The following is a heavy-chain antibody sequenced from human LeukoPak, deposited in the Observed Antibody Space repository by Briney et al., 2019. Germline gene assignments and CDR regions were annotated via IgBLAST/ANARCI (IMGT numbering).Heavy chain of an antibody. CDR1: GGSISSGGYS. D-gene: IGHD2-15*01. V-gene: IGHV4-30-2*01. CDR3: ARAVPDCSGGSCYTGFDY. J-gene: IGHJ4*02. Sequence: SQTLSLTCAVSGGSISSGGYSWSWIRQPPGKGLEWIGYIYHSGSTYYNPSLKSRVTISVDRSKNQFSLKLSFVTAADTAVYYCARAVPDCSGGSCYTGFDYWGQGTLVTVSS. CDR2: IYHSGST.